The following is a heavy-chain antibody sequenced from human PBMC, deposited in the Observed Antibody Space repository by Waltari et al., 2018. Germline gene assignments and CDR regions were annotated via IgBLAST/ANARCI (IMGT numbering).Heavy chain of an antibody. Sequence: EVQLLESGGTLIQPGGSLRLSCAASGFTFSTYTMAWVRQTPGKGVEWVSVIIETAGRALYTDSVKGRFTISRDNSKDTLFLEMNSLRAEDTALYFCAKILHEKTSNMIFDSWGQGTLVTVSA. CDR2: IIETAGRA. D-gene: IGHD3-16*01. CDR3: AKILHEKTSNMIFDS. CDR1: GFTFSTYT. V-gene: IGHV3-23*01. J-gene: IGHJ4*02.